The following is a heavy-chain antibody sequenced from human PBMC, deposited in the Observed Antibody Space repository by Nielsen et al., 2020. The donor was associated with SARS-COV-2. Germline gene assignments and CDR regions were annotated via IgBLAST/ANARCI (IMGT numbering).Heavy chain of an antibody. D-gene: IGHD3-9*01. Sequence: WIRQPPGKGLEWIGSIYYSGSTYYNPSLKSRVIISVDTSKNQFSLKLSSVTAADTAVYYCARKGQYYDILTGFRNYYYYYGMDVWGQGTTVTVSS. CDR3: ARKGQYYDILTGFRNYYYYYGMDV. J-gene: IGHJ6*02. V-gene: IGHV4-39*01. CDR2: IYYSGST.